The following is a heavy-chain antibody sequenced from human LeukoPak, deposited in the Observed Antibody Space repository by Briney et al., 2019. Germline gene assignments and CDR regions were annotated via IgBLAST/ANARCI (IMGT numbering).Heavy chain of an antibody. V-gene: IGHV4-34*01. J-gene: IGHJ4*02. CDR2: INHSGST. CDR3: ARHQFSSSWYIPD. Sequence: SETLSLTCAVCGGSFSGYYWSWIRQPPGKGLEWIGEINHSGSTNYNPSLKSRVTISVDTSKNQFSLKLSSVTAADTAVYYCARHQFSSSWYIPDWGQGTLVTVSS. D-gene: IGHD6-13*01. CDR1: GGSFSGYY.